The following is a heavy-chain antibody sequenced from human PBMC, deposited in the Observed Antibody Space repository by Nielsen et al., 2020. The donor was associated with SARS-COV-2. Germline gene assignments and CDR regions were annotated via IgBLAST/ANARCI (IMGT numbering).Heavy chain of an antibody. CDR2: ISSSSSYT. D-gene: IGHD5-12*01. J-gene: IGHJ4*02. CDR1: GFTFSDYY. CDR3: ARSGGYSGYDLGY. Sequence: GESLKISCAASGFTFSDYYISWIRQAPGKGLEWVSYISSSSSYTNYADSVKGRFTISRDNAKNSLYLQMNSLRAEDTAVYYCARSGGYSGYDLGYWGQGTLVTVSS. V-gene: IGHV3-11*03.